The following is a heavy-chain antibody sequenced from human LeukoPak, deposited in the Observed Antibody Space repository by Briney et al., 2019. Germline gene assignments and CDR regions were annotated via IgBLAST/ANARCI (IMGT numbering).Heavy chain of an antibody. D-gene: IGHD6-19*01. CDR3: AKDGWQWLAEDGGYFDY. V-gene: IGHV3-23*01. J-gene: IGHJ4*02. CDR1: GFTFSSYA. Sequence: PGGSLRLSCAASGFTFSSYAMSWVRQAPGKGLEWVSAISGSGGSTYYADSVKGWFTISRDNSKNTLYLQMNSLRAEDTAVYYCAKDGWQWLAEDGGYFDYWGQGTLVTVSS. CDR2: ISGSGGST.